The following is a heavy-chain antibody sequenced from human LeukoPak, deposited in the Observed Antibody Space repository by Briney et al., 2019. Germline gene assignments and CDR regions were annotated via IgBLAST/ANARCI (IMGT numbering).Heavy chain of an antibody. CDR2: ISGSGSGT. CDR1: GFTFRSYA. CDR3: ATSFGPVIAAAGTGAD. Sequence: GGSLRLSCAASGFTFRSYAMNWVRQAPGKGLEWVSVISGSGSGTYYADSVKGRFTISRDNSKNTLYLQMNSLRAEDTAVYYCATSFGPVIAAAGTGADWGQGTLVTVSS. D-gene: IGHD6-13*01. J-gene: IGHJ4*02. V-gene: IGHV3-23*01.